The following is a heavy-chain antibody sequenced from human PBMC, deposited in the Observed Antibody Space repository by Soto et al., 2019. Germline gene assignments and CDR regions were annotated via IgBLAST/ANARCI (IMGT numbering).Heavy chain of an antibody. D-gene: IGHD2-15*01. CDR1: GFTFSSYA. J-gene: IGHJ6*02. CDR2: ISGSGGST. CDR3: AKGGVGYCSGGSCYSPGGYYYGMDV. V-gene: IGHV3-23*01. Sequence: GGSLRLSCAASGFTFSSYAMSWVRQAPGKGLEWVSAISGSGGSTYYADSVKGRFTISRDNSKNTLYLQMNSLRAEDTAVYYCAKGGVGYCSGGSCYSPGGYYYGMDVWGQGTTVTVSS.